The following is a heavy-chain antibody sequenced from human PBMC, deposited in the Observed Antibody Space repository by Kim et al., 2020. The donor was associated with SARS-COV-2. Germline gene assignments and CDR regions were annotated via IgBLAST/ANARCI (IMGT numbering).Heavy chain of an antibody. J-gene: IGHJ4*02. CDR2: IYSGGST. CDR3: ARDPNPTYSSSFDY. V-gene: IGHV3-53*01. CDR1: GFTVSSNY. D-gene: IGHD6-6*01. Sequence: GGSLRLSCAASGFTVSSNYMSWVRQAPGKGLEWVSVIYSGGSTYYADSVKGRFTISRDNSKNTLYLQMNSLRAEDTAVYYCARDPNPTYSSSFDYWGQGTLVTVSS.